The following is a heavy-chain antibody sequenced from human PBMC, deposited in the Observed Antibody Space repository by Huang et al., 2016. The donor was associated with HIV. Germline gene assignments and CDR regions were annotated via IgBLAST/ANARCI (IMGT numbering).Heavy chain of an antibody. V-gene: IGHV4-59*11. Sequence: QVQLQESGPGLVKPSETLSLTCTVSGGSISSHYWSWIRQPPGKGLEWIGSIYYSGSTTYNPSLKSRVTISVDTSKTQFSLKLTSVTAADTAVYYCAGEPDAFDIWGQGTMVTVSS. J-gene: IGHJ3*02. CDR2: IYYSGST. CDR1: GGSISSHY. CDR3: AGEPDAFDI.